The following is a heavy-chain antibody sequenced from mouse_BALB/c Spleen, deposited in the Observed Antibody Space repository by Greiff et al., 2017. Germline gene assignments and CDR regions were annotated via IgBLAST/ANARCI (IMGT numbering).Heavy chain of an antibody. D-gene: IGHD1-1*01. CDR1: GFTFSSYG. CDR2: INSNGGST. CDR3: ARAFYGLDY. J-gene: IGHJ2*01. Sequence: EVKVVESGGGLVQPGGSLKLSCAASGFTFSSYGMSWVRQTPDKRLELVATINSNGGSTYYPDSVKGRFTISRDNAKNTLYLQMSSLKSEDTAMYYCARAFYGLDYWGQGTTLTVSS. V-gene: IGHV5-6-3*01.